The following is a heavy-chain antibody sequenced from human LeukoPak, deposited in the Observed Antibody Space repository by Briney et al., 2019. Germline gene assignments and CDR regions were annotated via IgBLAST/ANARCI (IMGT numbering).Heavy chain of an antibody. CDR2: INHSGST. V-gene: IGHV4-34*01. Sequence: PSETLSLTCAVYGGSFSGYYWSWIRQPPGKGLEWIGEINHSGSTNYNPSLKSRVTISVDTSKNQFSLKLSSVTAADTAVYYRARSYYDFWSGYYKQRYYFDYWGQGTLVTVSS. D-gene: IGHD3-3*01. J-gene: IGHJ4*02. CDR3: ARSYYDFWSGYYKQRYYFDY. CDR1: GGSFSGYY.